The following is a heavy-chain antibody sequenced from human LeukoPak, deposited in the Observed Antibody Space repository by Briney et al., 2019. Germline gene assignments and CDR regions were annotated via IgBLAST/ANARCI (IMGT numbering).Heavy chain of an antibody. CDR2: IWYDGSNK. J-gene: IGHJ3*02. Sequence: GGSLRLSCAASGFTFSSYGMHWVRQAPGKGLEWVAVIWYDGSNKYYADSVKGRFTISRDNSKNTLYLQMNSLRAEDTAVYYCARESPNSAQDAFDIWGQGTMVTVSS. D-gene: IGHD4-23*01. V-gene: IGHV3-33*01. CDR3: ARESPNSAQDAFDI. CDR1: GFTFSSYG.